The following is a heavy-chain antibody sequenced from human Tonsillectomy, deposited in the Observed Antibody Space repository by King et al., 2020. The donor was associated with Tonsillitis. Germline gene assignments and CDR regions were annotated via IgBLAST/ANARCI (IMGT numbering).Heavy chain of an antibody. CDR3: ARHMGSSGWNFDAFDN. CDR2: IYYSGST. V-gene: IGHV4-59*08. J-gene: IGHJ3*02. Sequence: QLQESGPGLVKPSETLSLTCTVSGGSISSYYWSWIRQPPGKGLEWIGYIYYSGSTKYNPSLKSRVTISVDTSKKQFTLKLSSVTAADTAVYYCARHMGSSGWNFDAFDNWGQGTMVTVSS. D-gene: IGHD6-19*01. CDR1: GGSISSYY.